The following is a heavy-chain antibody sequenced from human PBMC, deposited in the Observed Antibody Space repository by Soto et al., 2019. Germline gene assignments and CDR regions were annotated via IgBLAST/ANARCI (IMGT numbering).Heavy chain of an antibody. CDR3: AKDRDDGGEPENY. CDR2: ISPSGSNT. J-gene: IGHJ4*02. CDR1: GFSFSAYA. Sequence: EVQLLESGGDLVQPGGSLRLSCAASGFSFSAYAMSWVRQAPGKGLEWVSSISPSGSNTYSVDSVKGRFTVSRDNSKNTLFLHMNSLRVEDTAVYYCAKDRDDGGEPENYWGQGTLVTVAS. V-gene: IGHV3-23*01. D-gene: IGHD2-21*01.